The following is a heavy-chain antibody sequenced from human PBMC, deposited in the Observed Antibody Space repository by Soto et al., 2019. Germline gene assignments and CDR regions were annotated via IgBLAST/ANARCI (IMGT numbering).Heavy chain of an antibody. J-gene: IGHJ4*02. V-gene: IGHV3-74*01. CDR1: GFTFSSYW. CDR3: AREGARDYIWGSHGDFDY. D-gene: IGHD3-16*01. Sequence: EVQLVESGGRLVQPGGSLRLSCAASGFTFSSYWMHWVRQAPGKGLVWVSRINSDGSSTSYADSVKGRFTISRDNAKNTLYLQMNSLRAEDTAVYYCAREGARDYIWGSHGDFDYWGQGTLVTVSS. CDR2: INSDGSST.